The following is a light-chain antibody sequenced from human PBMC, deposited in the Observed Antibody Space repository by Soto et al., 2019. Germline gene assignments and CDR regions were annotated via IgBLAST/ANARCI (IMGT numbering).Light chain of an antibody. J-gene: IGLJ1*01. V-gene: IGLV2-14*01. CDR2: DVT. CDR1: SSDVGGYNY. Sequence: QSALTQPASVSGSPGQSITISCTGTSSDVGGYNYVSWYQQPPGTAPKLLIYDVTSRPSGVPDRFSGSQSGKTASLTISGLQAEDEADYYCSSYTSSSTYVFGTGTKVTVL. CDR3: SSYTSSSTYV.